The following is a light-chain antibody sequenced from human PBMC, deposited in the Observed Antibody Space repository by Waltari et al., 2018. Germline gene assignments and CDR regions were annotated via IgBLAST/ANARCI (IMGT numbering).Light chain of an antibody. J-gene: IGLJ3*02. CDR2: VNSDGSH. V-gene: IGLV4-69*01. Sequence: LTCTLSSGYSSNVIAWLQQQPGKGPRYLMKVNSDGSHRKGDDIPDRFSASKSGTECQLTISSLQSEDEADYFCQTGGHGTWVFGGGTKLTVL. CDR3: QTGGHGTWV. CDR1: SGYSSNV.